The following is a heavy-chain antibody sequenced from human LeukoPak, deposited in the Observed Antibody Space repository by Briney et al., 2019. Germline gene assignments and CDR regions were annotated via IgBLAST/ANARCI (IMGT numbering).Heavy chain of an antibody. D-gene: IGHD5-18*01. J-gene: IGHJ6*03. CDR3: AKGPDTANMAPDHYYMDV. CDR1: GFTFDDYT. Sequence: GGSLRLSCAASGFTFDDYTMHWVRQAPGKGLEWVSLISWDGGSTYYADSVKGRFTISRDNSKNSLYLQMNSLRTEDTALYYCAKGPDTANMAPDHYYMDVWGKGTTVTVSS. CDR2: ISWDGGST. V-gene: IGHV3-43*01.